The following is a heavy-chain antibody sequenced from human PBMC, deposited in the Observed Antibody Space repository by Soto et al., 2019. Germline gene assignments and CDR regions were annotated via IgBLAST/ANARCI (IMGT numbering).Heavy chain of an antibody. CDR2: ISYDGSNK. CDR1: GFTFSSYA. J-gene: IGHJ6*02. Sequence: PGGSLRLSCAASGFTFSSYAMHWVRQAPGKGLEWVAVISYDGSNKYYADSVKGRFTISRDNSKNTLYLQMNSLRAEDTAVYCCARDLLWFGDNYYYYGMDVWGQGTTVTVSS. V-gene: IGHV3-30-3*01. D-gene: IGHD3-10*01. CDR3: ARDLLWFGDNYYYYGMDV.